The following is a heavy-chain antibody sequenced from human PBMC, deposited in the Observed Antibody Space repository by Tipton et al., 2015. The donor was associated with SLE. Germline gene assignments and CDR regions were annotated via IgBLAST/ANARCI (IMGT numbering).Heavy chain of an antibody. CDR1: GAAISDYY. J-gene: IGHJ6*03. Sequence: LRLSCTVSGAAISDYYWSWIRQPAGKGLGWIGNVYGTGSTKYNPSLKSRVTISVDTSKNQFSLKMTSVTAADTAVYYCARGSGTYYSCYYMDVWGKGTTVTVAS. V-gene: IGHV4-59*01. D-gene: IGHD1-26*01. CDR3: ARGSGTYYSCYYMDV. CDR2: VYGTGST.